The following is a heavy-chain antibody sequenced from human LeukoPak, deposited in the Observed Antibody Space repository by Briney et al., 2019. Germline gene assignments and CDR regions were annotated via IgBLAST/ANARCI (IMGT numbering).Heavy chain of an antibody. Sequence: PGGSLRLSCAASGFTFSSYGMHWVRQAPGKGLEWVAVIWYDGSNKYYADSVKGRFTISRDNSKNTLYLQMNSLRAEDTAVYYCARQAAPTGGFFDYWGQGTLVTVSS. D-gene: IGHD6-6*01. CDR2: IWYDGSNK. CDR3: ARQAAPTGGFFDY. CDR1: GFTFSSYG. V-gene: IGHV3-33*01. J-gene: IGHJ4*02.